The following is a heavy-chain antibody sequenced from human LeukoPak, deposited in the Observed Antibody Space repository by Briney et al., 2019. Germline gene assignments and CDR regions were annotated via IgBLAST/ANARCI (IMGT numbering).Heavy chain of an antibody. D-gene: IGHD4-17*01. CDR3: ARVGTTVTSRGYYYGMDV. CDR1: GGTFISYA. CDR2: IIPIFGTA. V-gene: IGHV1-69*13. Sequence: GAAVKVSSTASGGTFISYAIRWVRQAPGQGLEWMGGIIPIFGTANYAQKLQGRVTITADESTSTAYMELSSLRSEDTAVYYCARVGTTVTSRGYYYGMDVWGQGTTVAVSS. J-gene: IGHJ6*02.